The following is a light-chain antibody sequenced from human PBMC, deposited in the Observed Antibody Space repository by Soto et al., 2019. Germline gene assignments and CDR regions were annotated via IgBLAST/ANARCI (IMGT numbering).Light chain of an antibody. CDR3: QQSYSTPYT. Sequence: DIQMTQSPSSLSASVGDRVTITCRASQSISSYLNWHQHKPGEAPKLLIYAASSLQSRVPSRFSGSGSGTDFTLTISSLQPEDFATYYCQQSYSTPYTFGLGTKLEIK. V-gene: IGKV1-39*01. CDR1: QSISSY. CDR2: AAS. J-gene: IGKJ2*01.